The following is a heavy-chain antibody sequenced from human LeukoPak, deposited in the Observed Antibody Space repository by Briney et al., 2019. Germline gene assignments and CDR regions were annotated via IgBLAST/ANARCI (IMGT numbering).Heavy chain of an antibody. Sequence: SETLSLTCAVYGGSFSGYYWSWIRQPPGKGLEWIGEINHSGSTNYNPSLKSRVTTSVDTSKNQFSLKLSSVTAADTAVYYCARGWGKVLGYCSSTSCYGDVWGKGTTVTVSS. J-gene: IGHJ6*04. CDR3: ARGWGKVLGYCSSTSCYGDV. CDR2: INHSGST. V-gene: IGHV4-34*01. CDR1: GGSFSGYY. D-gene: IGHD2-2*01.